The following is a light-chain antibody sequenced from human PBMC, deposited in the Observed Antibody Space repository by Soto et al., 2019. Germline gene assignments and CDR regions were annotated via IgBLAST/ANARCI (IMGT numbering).Light chain of an antibody. CDR1: QGITSY. CDR2: GAS. V-gene: IGKV1-9*01. CDR3: QQTRSYPST. Sequence: IQLTQSPSSLSASVGDSVTITCRASQGITSYLAWYQQKPGKAPNLLIYGASTLQSGVPSRFSGSGSGTDFTLTINSLQGEDFATYYCQQTRSYPSTVGGGTKVDIK. J-gene: IGKJ4*01.